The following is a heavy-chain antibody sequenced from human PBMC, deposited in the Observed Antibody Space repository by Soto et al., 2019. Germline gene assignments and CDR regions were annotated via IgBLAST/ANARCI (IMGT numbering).Heavy chain of an antibody. J-gene: IGHJ4*02. CDR2: IVPIVDPS. D-gene: IGHD5-12*01. CDR3: VRVVAIPGYPDN. Sequence: QVQLVQSGAEVRQPASSVTVSCQTSAGTFSSYAISWVRQAPGQGLEWMGGIVPIVDPSTYAQKFQGRVTITADESTSTAYMELSSLRSDDTDIYYCVRVVAIPGYPDNWGQGTLVTVSS. V-gene: IGHV1-69*12. CDR1: AGTFSSYA.